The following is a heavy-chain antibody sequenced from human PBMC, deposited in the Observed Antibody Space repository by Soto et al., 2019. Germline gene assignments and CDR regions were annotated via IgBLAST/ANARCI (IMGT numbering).Heavy chain of an antibody. J-gene: IGHJ4*02. CDR2: ISAYNGNT. V-gene: IGHV1-18*01. Sequence: QVQLVQSGAEVKKPGASVKVSCKASGYTFTSYGISWVRQAPGQGLEWMGWISAYNGNTNYAQKLQGRVTRTTDTSTSTGYMALRSLRSDDTAVYYCAGDSSPYGDYVGFDYWGQGTLVTVSS. D-gene: IGHD4-17*01. CDR3: AGDSSPYGDYVGFDY. CDR1: GYTFTSYG.